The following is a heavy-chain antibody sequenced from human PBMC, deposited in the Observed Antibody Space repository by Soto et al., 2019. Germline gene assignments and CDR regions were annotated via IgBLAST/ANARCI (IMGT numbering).Heavy chain of an antibody. V-gene: IGHV4-31*03. D-gene: IGHD3-9*01. J-gene: IGHJ4*02. CDR2: IDYSGST. Sequence: QVQLQESGPGPVKPSQTLSLTCTVSGGSITSGGYYWSWIRQHPGKGLEWIGYIDYSGSTDYNPSLKSRVTISVDTSKNLFSLKVSSVTAADTAVYYCARAPRYFDILTGSYYFDYWGQGTLVTVSS. CDR1: GGSITSGGYY. CDR3: ARAPRYFDILTGSYYFDY.